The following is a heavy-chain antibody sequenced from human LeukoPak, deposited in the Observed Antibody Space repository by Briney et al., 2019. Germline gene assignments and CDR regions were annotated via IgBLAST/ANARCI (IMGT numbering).Heavy chain of an antibody. V-gene: IGHV4-39*01. CDR1: GGSISSSSYY. J-gene: IGHJ6*03. CDR3: ASGDYYYMDV. CDR2: IYYSGST. Sequence: PSETLSLTCTVSGGSISSSSYYWGWIRQPPGKGLEWIGSIYYSGSTYYNPPLKSRVTISVDTTKNQFSLKLSSVTAADTAVYYCASGDYYYMDVWGKGTTVTVSS.